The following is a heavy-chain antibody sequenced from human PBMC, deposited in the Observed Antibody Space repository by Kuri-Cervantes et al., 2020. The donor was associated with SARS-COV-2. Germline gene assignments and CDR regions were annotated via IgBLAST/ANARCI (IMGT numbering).Heavy chain of an antibody. V-gene: IGHV3-30*02. CDR1: GFTFSSYG. CDR2: IRYDGSNK. D-gene: IGHD6-13*01. J-gene: IGHJ4*02. Sequence: GESLKISCAASGFTFSSYGMHLVRQAPGKGLEWVAFIRYDGSNKYYADSVKGRFTISRDNSKNTLYLQMNSLRAEDTAVYYCAKDPRSSSWYVFDYWGQGTLVTVSS. CDR3: AKDPRSSSWYVFDY.